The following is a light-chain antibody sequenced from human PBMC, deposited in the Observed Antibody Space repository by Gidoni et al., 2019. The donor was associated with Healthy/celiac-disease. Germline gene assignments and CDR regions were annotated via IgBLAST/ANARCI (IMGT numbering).Light chain of an antibody. Sequence: ETVMTQSPATLSVSPGERATLSCRASQSVTSNLAWYQQKSGQAPRLLIYGVSTRATGIPARFSGSGSGTEFTLTISSLQSEDFAVYHCQQYNNWPWTFGQGTKVEIK. V-gene: IGKV3-15*01. CDR2: GVS. CDR1: QSVTSN. J-gene: IGKJ1*01. CDR3: QQYNNWPWT.